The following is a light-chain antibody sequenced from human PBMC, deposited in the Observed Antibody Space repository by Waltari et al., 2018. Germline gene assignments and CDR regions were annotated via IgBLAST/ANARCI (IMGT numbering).Light chain of an antibody. CDR3: EAWDDRLTGRV. CDR1: TSNIGINI. Sequence: QSGLTKPPSVSGTPGQRVTIPCSGRTSNIGINIVNWYQHFPGTAPKFLIYSTDQRPSGVPDRFSGSKSGTSASLAISGLQSEDEADYYCEAWDDRLTGRVFGTGTKVTVL. V-gene: IGLV1-44*01. J-gene: IGLJ1*01. CDR2: STD.